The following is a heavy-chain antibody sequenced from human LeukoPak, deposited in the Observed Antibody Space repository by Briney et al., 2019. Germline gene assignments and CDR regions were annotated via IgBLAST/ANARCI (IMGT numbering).Heavy chain of an antibody. CDR2: IRYDGTDK. Sequence: GGSLRLSCAASGFTFSNYGIHWVRQAPGKGLEWVAFIRYDGTDKYYAGSVKGRFAISRDNSKNTLYLQMNSLRAEDTAVYYCAKDWQLSRSSPYYYYMDVWGKGTTVTVSS. D-gene: IGHD6-6*01. V-gene: IGHV3-30*02. CDR3: AKDWQLSRSSPYYYYMDV. CDR1: GFTFSNYG. J-gene: IGHJ6*03.